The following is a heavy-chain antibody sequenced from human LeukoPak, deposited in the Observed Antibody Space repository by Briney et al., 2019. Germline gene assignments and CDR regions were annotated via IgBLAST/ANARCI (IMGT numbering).Heavy chain of an antibody. V-gene: IGHV3-30*18. CDR1: GFTFSSYG. J-gene: IGHJ4*02. CDR2: ISYDGSNK. D-gene: IGHD6-19*01. CDR3: AKDLIAVAGIDY. Sequence: PGGSLRLSCAASGFTFSSYGMHWVRQAPGNGLEWVAVISYDGSNKYYADSVKGRFTISRENSKHTLYLQMNSLKPEDTALYYCAKDLIAVAGIDYWGQGTLVTVSS.